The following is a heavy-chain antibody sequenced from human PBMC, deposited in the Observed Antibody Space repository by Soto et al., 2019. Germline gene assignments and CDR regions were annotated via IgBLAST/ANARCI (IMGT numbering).Heavy chain of an antibody. D-gene: IGHD6-19*01. V-gene: IGHV3-30*18. CDR2: ISYDGSNK. J-gene: IGHJ4*02. CDR1: GFTFSSYG. Sequence: QVQLVESGGGVVQPGRSLRLSCAASGFTFSSYGMHWVRQAPGKGLEWVAVISYDGSNKYYADSVNGRFTISRDNSKNTLYLQMNSLRAEDTAVYYCAKDGLYSSGWVAYYFDYWGQGTLVTVSS. CDR3: AKDGLYSSGWVAYYFDY.